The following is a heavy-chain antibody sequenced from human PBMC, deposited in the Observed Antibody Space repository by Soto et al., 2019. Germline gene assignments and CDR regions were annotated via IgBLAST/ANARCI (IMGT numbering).Heavy chain of an antibody. Sequence: GGLLRVSCAASGYTFSSYAMNWVRKAPGKGLEWVSAISNSGGNTFHADSVKGRFTISRDNSKNTLYLQMNSLRAEDTAVYYCAKDQRGVSAAARMDVWGQGTTVTVSS. V-gene: IGHV3-23*01. CDR3: AKDQRGVSAAARMDV. J-gene: IGHJ6*02. D-gene: IGHD6-13*01. CDR2: ISNSGGNT. CDR1: GYTFSSYA.